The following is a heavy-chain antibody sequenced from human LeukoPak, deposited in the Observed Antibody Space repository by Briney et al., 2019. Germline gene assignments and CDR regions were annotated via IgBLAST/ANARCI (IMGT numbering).Heavy chain of an antibody. V-gene: IGHV3-20*04. J-gene: IGHJ6*03. Sequence: GGSLRLSCAASGFTFDGYGMSWVRQAPGKGLEWVSGINWNDGNTGYADSVKGRFTISRDNVKNSLYLQMNSLRAEDTALYYCARAPGVRYYYYMDVWGKGTTVTVSS. CDR1: GFTFDGYG. CDR2: INWNDGNT. CDR3: ARAPGVRYYYYMDV. D-gene: IGHD2-8*01.